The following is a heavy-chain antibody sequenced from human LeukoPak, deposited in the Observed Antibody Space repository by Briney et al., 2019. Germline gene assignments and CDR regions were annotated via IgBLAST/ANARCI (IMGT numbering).Heavy chain of an antibody. J-gene: IGHJ6*02. CDR2: INHSGST. Sequence: SETLSLTCAVYGGSFSGYYWSWIRQSPGKGLEWIGEINHSGSTNYNPSLKSRVTISVDTSKNQFSLKLSSVTAADTAVYYCARGYGSGRTYYYYGMDVWGQGTTVTVSS. D-gene: IGHD6-19*01. CDR3: ARGYGSGRTYYYYGMDV. V-gene: IGHV4-34*01. CDR1: GGSFSGYY.